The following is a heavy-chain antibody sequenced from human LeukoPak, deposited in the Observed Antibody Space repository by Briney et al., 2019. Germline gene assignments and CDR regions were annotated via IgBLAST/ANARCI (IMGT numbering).Heavy chain of an antibody. V-gene: IGHV3-53*01. D-gene: IGHD5-24*01. CDR2: IYSGGST. CDR1: GFTVSSNY. J-gene: IGHJ4*02. Sequence: GGSLRLSCAASGFTVSSNYMSWVRQAPRKGLEWVSVIYSGGSTYYADSVKGRFTISRDNSKNTLYLQMNSLRAEDTAVYYCGSWGRDGYNYDYWGQGTLVTVSS. CDR3: GSWGRDGYNYDY.